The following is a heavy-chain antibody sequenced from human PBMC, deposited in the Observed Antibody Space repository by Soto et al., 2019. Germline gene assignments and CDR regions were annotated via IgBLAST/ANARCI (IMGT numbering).Heavy chain of an antibody. CDR1: GFTFSNYW. CDR2: IKEDGSEK. D-gene: IGHD2-15*01. J-gene: IGHJ4*02. V-gene: IGHV3-7*01. CDR3: SRDVVVGAKALNY. Sequence: PGGSLRLSCAAPGFTFSNYWMTWVRQAPGKGLEWVANIKEDGSEKHYVDSVKGRFTISRDNAKNSPYLQMNSLRVEDTAVYFCSRDVVVGAKALNYWGQGALVTVSS.